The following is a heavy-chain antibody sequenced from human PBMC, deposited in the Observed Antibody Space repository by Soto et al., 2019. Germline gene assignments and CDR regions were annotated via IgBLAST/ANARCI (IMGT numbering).Heavy chain of an antibody. CDR2: MYYTGST. V-gene: IGHV4-59*08. CDR1: GDSISSYS. D-gene: IGHD2-21*01. J-gene: IGHJ4*02. Sequence: SETLSLTCTVSGDSISSYSWTWIRQPPGRRLEWIGYMYYTGSTNYNPSLKSRVSISVDTSKNQFSLKLRSVTAEDTAVYYCARLDSRKRHYYEYWGQGTLVTVSS. CDR3: ARLDSRKRHYYEY.